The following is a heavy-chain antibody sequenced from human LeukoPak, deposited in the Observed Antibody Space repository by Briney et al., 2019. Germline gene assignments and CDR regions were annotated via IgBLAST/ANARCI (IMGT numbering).Heavy chain of an antibody. CDR2: IIPIFGTA. J-gene: IGHJ6*03. Sequence: GASVKVSCKASGGTFSSYAISWVRQAPGQGLEWMGGIIPIFGTANYAQKFQGRVTITTDESTSTAYMELSSLRSEDTAVYYCARGPDLYCSSTSCYRVYYYYYMDVWGKGTTVTVSS. V-gene: IGHV1-69*05. CDR1: GGTFSSYA. CDR3: ARGPDLYCSSTSCYRVYYYYYMDV. D-gene: IGHD2-2*01.